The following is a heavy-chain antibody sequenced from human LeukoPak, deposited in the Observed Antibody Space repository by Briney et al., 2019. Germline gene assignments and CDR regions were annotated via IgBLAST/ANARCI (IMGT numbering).Heavy chain of an antibody. CDR2: IYQSGST. CDR3: ARTDDYGDSLIDY. Sequence: SQTLSLTCAVSGGSISSGGYSWSWIRQPPGKGLEWIGYIYQSGSTYYNPSLKSRVTISVDTSKNQFSLKLSSVTAADTAVYYCARTDDYGDSLIDYWGQGTLVTVSS. D-gene: IGHD4-17*01. J-gene: IGHJ4*02. CDR1: GGSISSGGYS. V-gene: IGHV4-30-2*01.